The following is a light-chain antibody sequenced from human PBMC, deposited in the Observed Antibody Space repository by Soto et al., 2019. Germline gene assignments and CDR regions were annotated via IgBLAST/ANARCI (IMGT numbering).Light chain of an antibody. CDR1: SSDVGAYNY. Sequence: QSALTQPPSASGSPGQSVTISCTGTSSDVGAYNYVSWYQHHPGKAPKLMIYEVNKRPSGVPDRFSGSKSGNTASLTVSGLQAEDEADYYCTSYAGDNTAVVFGGGTKVTV. CDR2: EVN. V-gene: IGLV2-8*01. J-gene: IGLJ2*01. CDR3: TSYAGDNTAVV.